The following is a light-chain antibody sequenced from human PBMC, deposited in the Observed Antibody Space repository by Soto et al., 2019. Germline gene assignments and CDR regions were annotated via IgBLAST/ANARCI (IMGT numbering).Light chain of an antibody. V-gene: IGKV2-30*01. CDR2: HVS. Sequence: DVVMTQSPLSLPVTLGQPASISCRSSESLAYSDGNTYLNWFQQRPGQSPRRLIYHVSKRDSGVPDRFSGSGSGTEFTLTISSLQPDDFATYFCQHYNNYPITFGQGTRLEIK. CDR3: QHYNNYPIT. J-gene: IGKJ5*01. CDR1: ESLAYSDGNTY.